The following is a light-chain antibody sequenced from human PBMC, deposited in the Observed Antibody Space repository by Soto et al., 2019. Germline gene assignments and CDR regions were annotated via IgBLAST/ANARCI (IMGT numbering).Light chain of an antibody. V-gene: IGKV3-20*01. CDR3: QQYGSSPRT. J-gene: IGKJ1*01. CDR1: QSVSSSY. CDR2: EAS. Sequence: EFVLTQSPGTLSLSPGERATLSCRASQSVSSSYLAWYQQKPGQAPRLLIYEASNRATGIPARFSGSGSETDLTITISRLEPEDFEVYYCQQYGSSPRTFGQGTKVDIK.